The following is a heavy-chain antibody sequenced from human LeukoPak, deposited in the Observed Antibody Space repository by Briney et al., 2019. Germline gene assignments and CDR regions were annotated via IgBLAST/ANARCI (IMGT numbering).Heavy chain of an antibody. CDR1: GFTFSSYG. J-gene: IGHJ5*01. CDR2: ISYDGIYK. CDR3: AKDRSTGWYAGFDF. V-gene: IGHV3-30*02. Sequence: GGSLRLSCAASGFTFSSYGMHWVRQAPGKGLEWVAYISYDGIYKNYTDSVKGRFTIARGNSKTTLYLQMISLRPEDSAVYFCAKDRSTGWYAGFDFWGQGTLVTVSS. D-gene: IGHD6-19*01.